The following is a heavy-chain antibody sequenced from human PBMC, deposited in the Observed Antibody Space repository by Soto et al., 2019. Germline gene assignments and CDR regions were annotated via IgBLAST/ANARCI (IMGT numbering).Heavy chain of an antibody. J-gene: IGHJ4*02. CDR3: ARGVEHSGYDFFY. D-gene: IGHD5-12*01. Sequence: QVQLVQSGAEVNKPGSSVKVSCKASGGTFSSYAISWVRQAPGQGLEWMGEIIPIFATANYAQKFQGRVTITADESTTTAYMELTSLRSEDTAVYYCARGVEHSGYDFFYWGQGTLVTVSS. V-gene: IGHV1-69*01. CDR2: IIPIFATA. CDR1: GGTFSSYA.